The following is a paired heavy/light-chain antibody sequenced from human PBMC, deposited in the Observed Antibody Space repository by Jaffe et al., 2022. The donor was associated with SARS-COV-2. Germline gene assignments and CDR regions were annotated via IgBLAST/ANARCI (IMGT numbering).Light chain of an antibody. CDR2: GAS. CDR3: QQYVAVVET. Sequence: EIVLTQSPGTLSLSPGERATLSCRASQSVSSNYLAWYQQRPGRAPRLLIYGASSRATGIPDRFSGGGSGTDFTLTISRLEPEDSAVYYCQQYVAVVETFGQGTKVEIK. CDR1: QSVSSNY. J-gene: IGKJ1*01. V-gene: IGKV3-20*01.
Heavy chain of an antibody. J-gene: IGHJ4*02. CDR2: INSDGSDT. D-gene: IGHD6-19*01. Sequence: EVQLVESGGGLVQPGGSLRLSCAASGFSFSRYWMHWVRQAPGKGLVWVSRINSDGSDTSYADSVKGRFTISRDNAKNTLYLQMNSLRAEDTAMYYCVPRGDTSGWVHPTGDHWGQGTLVTVSS. V-gene: IGHV3-74*01. CDR3: VPRGDTSGWVHPTGDH. CDR1: GFSFSRYW.